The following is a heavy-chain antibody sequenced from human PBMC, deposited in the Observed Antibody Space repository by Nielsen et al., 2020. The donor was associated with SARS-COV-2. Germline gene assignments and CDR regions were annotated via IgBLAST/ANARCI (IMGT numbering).Heavy chain of an antibody. V-gene: IGHV3-20*04. J-gene: IGHJ6*02. CDR2: VYWNGDSP. Sequence: GESLKISCSASGFTFDNYGMSWVRQVPGKGLEWVAGVYWNGDSPGYADSVRGRFTISRDNSKNTLDLQMNSLRADDTAVYYCARDPYSGYVMDVWGQGTTVTVSS. CDR3: ARDPYSGYVMDV. D-gene: IGHD6-25*01. CDR1: GFTFDNYG.